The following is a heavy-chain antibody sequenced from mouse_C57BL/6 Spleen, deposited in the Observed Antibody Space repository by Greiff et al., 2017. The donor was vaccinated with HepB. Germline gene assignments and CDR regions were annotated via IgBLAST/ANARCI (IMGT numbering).Heavy chain of an antibody. CDR1: GYAFSSYW. CDR3: ASTGTLAWFAY. V-gene: IGHV1-80*01. J-gene: IGHJ3*01. D-gene: IGHD4-1*02. Sequence: VNLVESGAELVKPGASVKISCKASGYAFSSYWMNWVKQRPGKGLEWIGQIYPGDGDTNYNGKFKGKATLTADKSSSTAYMQLSSLTSEDSAVYFCASTGTLAWFAYWGQGTLVTVSA. CDR2: IYPGDGDT.